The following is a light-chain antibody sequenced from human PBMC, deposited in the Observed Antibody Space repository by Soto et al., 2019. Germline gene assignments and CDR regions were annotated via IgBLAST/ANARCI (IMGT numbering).Light chain of an antibody. CDR2: GAS. J-gene: IGKJ1*01. V-gene: IGKV3-15*01. Sequence: EIVMTQSPATLSVSPGERATLSCRASQSVSSNLAWYQQKPGQAPRLLIYGASTRATGLPARFSGSGSGTEFTLTISSLQSEDFAVYYCQQYNNWPRTFGQGTQVDIK. CDR1: QSVSSN. CDR3: QQYNNWPRT.